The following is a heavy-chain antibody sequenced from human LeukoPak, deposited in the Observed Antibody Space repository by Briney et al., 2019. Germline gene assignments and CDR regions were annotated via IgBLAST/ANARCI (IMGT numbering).Heavy chain of an antibody. CDR3: AKDVVGQQWPENY. CDR2: IQYDGSIR. D-gene: IGHD6-19*01. J-gene: IGHJ4*02. CDR1: GFTFSTYG. Sequence: GGSLRLSCAASGFTFSTYGMHWVRQTPGKGLEWMSFIQYDGSIRLYGDSVRGRFTISRDNYRNTLYLQMNSLRPDDTAIYYCAKDVVGQQWPENYWGQGTLVTVSS. V-gene: IGHV3-30*02.